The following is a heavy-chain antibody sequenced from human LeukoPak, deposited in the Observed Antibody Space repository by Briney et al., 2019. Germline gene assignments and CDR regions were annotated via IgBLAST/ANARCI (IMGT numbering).Heavy chain of an antibody. CDR1: GYTFTGYY. CDR3: AKPMVGGVYWFDP. V-gene: IGHV1-2*02. CDR2: INPNSGGT. D-gene: IGHD3-10*01. Sequence: ASVKVSCKASGYTFTGYYMHWVRQAPGQGLEWMGWINPNSGGTNYAQKFQGRVTMTRDTSISTAYMERSRLRSDDTAVYYCAKPMVGGVYWFDPWGQGTLVTVSS. J-gene: IGHJ5*02.